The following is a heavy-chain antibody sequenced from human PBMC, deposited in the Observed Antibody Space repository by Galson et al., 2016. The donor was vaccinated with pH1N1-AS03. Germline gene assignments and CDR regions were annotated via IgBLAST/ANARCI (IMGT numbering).Heavy chain of an antibody. V-gene: IGHV5-51*03. CDR3: ERGYGHPDY. D-gene: IGHD6-13*01. CDR2: IYPDDSET. CDR1: GFRFTTYW. J-gene: IGHJ4*02. Sequence: QSGAEVKKPGESLMISCKASGFRFTTYWIGWVRQMPGKGLEWVGIIYPDDSETRYTPSFQGQVTVSADNSINTAYLQWSSLKASDTAMYYCERGYGHPDYWGQGTLVTVSS.